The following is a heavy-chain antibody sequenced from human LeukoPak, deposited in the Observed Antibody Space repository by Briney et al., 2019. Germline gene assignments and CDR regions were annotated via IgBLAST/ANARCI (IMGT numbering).Heavy chain of an antibody. CDR3: AKDAQRGFDYSNSLQN. CDR1: GFTFSHYG. V-gene: IGHV3-33*06. CDR2: IWSDGSDK. J-gene: IGHJ1*01. D-gene: IGHD4-11*01. Sequence: GGSLRLSCAASGFTFSHYGMHWVRQTPGAGLEWVAVIWSDGSDKYYAKSVKGRFTISRGNSKNSLFLQMNSLRAEDTAVYYCAKDAQRGFDYSNSLQNWGQGILVTVSS.